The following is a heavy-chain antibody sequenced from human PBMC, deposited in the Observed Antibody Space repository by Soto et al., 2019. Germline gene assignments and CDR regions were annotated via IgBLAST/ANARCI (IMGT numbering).Heavy chain of an antibody. V-gene: IGHV4-34*01. Sequence: SETLSLSCAVYGGSFSGYYWSWIRQPPGKGLEWIGEINHSGSTNYNPSLKSRVTISVDTSKNQFSLKLSSVTAADTAVYYCARSGVTIFGVVITGYYYYGMDVRGQGTTVT. CDR1: GGSFSGYY. J-gene: IGHJ6*02. CDR2: INHSGST. CDR3: ARSGVTIFGVVITGYYYYGMDV. D-gene: IGHD3-3*01.